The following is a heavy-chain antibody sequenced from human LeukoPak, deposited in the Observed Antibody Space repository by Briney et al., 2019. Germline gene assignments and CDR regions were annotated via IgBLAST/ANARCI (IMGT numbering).Heavy chain of an antibody. Sequence: GGSLRLSCAASGFTFSSYAMNWVRQAPGKGLEWVSVISDSGYNTYHVDSVKGRFTISRDNSENTLYLQMNSLRAEDTAVYYCAKNGRGTYPSYFDYWGQGTLVTVSS. CDR2: ISDSGYNT. V-gene: IGHV3-23*01. J-gene: IGHJ4*02. CDR3: AKNGRGTYPSYFDY. CDR1: GFTFSSYA. D-gene: IGHD1-26*01.